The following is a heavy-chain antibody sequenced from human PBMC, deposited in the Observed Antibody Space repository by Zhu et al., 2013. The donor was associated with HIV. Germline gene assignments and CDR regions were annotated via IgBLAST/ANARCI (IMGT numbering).Heavy chain of an antibody. CDR2: IKHDGSET. CDR3: ARGYADNWDRYFDY. D-gene: IGHD1-1*01. V-gene: IGHV3-7*04. J-gene: IGHJ4*02. Sequence: EVQLVESGGGLVQPGGSLRLSCAASGFTFSSHFMTWVRQAPGKGLEWVANIKHDGSETYYVDSVKGRFTISRDNAKRSLYLQMDSLRVEDAAVYYCARGYADNWDRYFDYWGQGTRVTVSS. CDR1: GFTFSSHF.